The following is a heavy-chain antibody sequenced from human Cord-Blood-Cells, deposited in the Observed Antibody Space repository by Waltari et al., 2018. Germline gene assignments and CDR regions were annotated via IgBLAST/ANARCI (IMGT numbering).Heavy chain of an antibody. CDR1: GGSISSYY. CDR2: IYYSGST. Sequence: QVQLQESGPGLVKPSETLSLTCTVSGGSISSYYWSCIRQPPGKGLEWIGYIYYSGSTNYNPSLKSRVTISVDTSKNQFSLKLSSVTAADTAVYYCARSSVPAVVGAFDIWGQGTMVTVSS. J-gene: IGHJ3*02. V-gene: IGHV4-59*01. CDR3: ARSSVPAVVGAFDI. D-gene: IGHD2-15*01.